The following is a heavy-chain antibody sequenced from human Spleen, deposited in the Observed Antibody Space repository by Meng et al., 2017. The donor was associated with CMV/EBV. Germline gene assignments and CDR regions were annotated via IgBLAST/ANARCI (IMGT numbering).Heavy chain of an antibody. Sequence: ASGFAFSDFYVSWIRQAPGKGLECVSYISSNSYTIYYADSAKGRFTISRDNAKNSLHLQMNSLRADDTAVYYCARAGKWELTYYFDSWGQGTLVTVSS. CDR2: ISSNSYTI. V-gene: IGHV3-11*04. CDR3: ARAGKWELTYYFDS. D-gene: IGHD1-26*01. CDR1: GFAFSDFY. J-gene: IGHJ4*02.